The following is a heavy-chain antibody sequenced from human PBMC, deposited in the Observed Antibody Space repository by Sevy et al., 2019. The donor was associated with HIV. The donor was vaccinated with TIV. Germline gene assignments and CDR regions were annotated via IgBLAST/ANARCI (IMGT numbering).Heavy chain of an antibody. CDR2: ISGAGDYT. CDR1: GFTFSNFA. V-gene: IGHV3-23*01. CDR3: AKKMGGGSGMAFLVDY. D-gene: IGHD5-18*01. Sequence: GSLRPSCAASGFTFSNFAMGWVRQAPGKGLDWISVISGAGDYTYYADSVKGRFTISRDNSKNTLYLHMNSLRAEDTAIFYCAKKMGGGSGMAFLVDYWGQGTLVTVSS. J-gene: IGHJ4*02.